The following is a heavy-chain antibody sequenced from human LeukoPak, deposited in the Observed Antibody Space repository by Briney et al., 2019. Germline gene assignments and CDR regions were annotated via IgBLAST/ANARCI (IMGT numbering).Heavy chain of an antibody. Sequence: LSGGSLRLSCAASGFTFSSYEMNWVRQAPGKGLEWVSYISSSGTTIYYADSVKGRFTISRDNAKNLLYLQMNSLRAEDTAIYYCARPTWTNYMDVWGKGTAVTISS. D-gene: IGHD3/OR15-3a*01. CDR2: ISSSGTTI. CDR3: ARPTWTNYMDV. J-gene: IGHJ6*03. V-gene: IGHV3-48*03. CDR1: GFTFSSYE.